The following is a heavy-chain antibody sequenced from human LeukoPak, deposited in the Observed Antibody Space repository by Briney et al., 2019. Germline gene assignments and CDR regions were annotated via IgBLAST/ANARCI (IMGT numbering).Heavy chain of an antibody. V-gene: IGHV1-69-2*01. CDR2: VDPEDGET. CDR3: ATRSTPQGDQDAFDI. J-gene: IGHJ3*02. CDR1: GYTFTDYY. Sequence: ASVKVSCKVSGYTFTDYYMHWVQQARGKGLEWMGLVDPEDGETIYAEKFQGRVTITADTSTDTAYMELSSLRSEDTAVYYCATRSTPQGDQDAFDIWGQGTMVTVSS. D-gene: IGHD2-21*02.